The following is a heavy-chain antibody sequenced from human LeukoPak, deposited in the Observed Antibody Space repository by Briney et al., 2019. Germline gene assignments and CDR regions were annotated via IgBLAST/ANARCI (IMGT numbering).Heavy chain of an antibody. J-gene: IGHJ4*02. Sequence: SETLSLTCSVSGDSISIYYWSWIRQPPGKGLEWIGYIYNSGGTNYNPSLKSRVTISVDTSKNQFSLKLTSVTAADTAVYYCARDRELGYWGQGTLVTVSS. CDR1: GDSISIYY. V-gene: IGHV4-59*01. CDR3: ARDRELGY. CDR2: IYNSGGT. D-gene: IGHD3-10*01.